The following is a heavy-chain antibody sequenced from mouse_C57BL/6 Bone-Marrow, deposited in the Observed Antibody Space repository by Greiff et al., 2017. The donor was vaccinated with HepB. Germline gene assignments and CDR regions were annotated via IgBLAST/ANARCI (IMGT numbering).Heavy chain of an antibody. V-gene: IGHV1-18*01. CDR3: ARRFYYDYATWFAY. CDR1: GYTFTDYN. Sequence: EVQLQQSGPELVKPGASVKIPCKASGYTFTDYNMDWVKQSHGKSLEWIGDINPNNGGTIYNQKFKGKATLTVDKSSSTAYIELRSRTSEDTAVYYCARRFYYDYATWFAYWGQGTLVTVSA. D-gene: IGHD2-4*01. CDR2: INPNNGGT. J-gene: IGHJ3*01.